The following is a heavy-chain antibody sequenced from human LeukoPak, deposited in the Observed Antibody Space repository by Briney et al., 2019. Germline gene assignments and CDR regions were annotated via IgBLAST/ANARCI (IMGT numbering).Heavy chain of an antibody. CDR3: ARANFDY. Sequence: GGSLRLSCTASGFTFSNYGMHWVRQAPGKGLEWVAVIWYDGSNKYYADSVKGRFTISRDNSKNTLYLQMNSLRAEDTAVYYCARANFDYWGQGTLVTVSS. J-gene: IGHJ4*02. CDR1: GFTFSNYG. CDR2: IWYDGSNK. V-gene: IGHV3-33*01.